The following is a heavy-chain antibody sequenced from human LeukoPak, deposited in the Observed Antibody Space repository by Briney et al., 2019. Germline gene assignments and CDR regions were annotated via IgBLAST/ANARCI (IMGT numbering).Heavy chain of an antibody. CDR3: ARSVRWLQIDY. CDR2: ISTSGSYI. D-gene: IGHD5-12*01. J-gene: IGHJ4*02. CDR1: GFTFSSYS. Sequence: GGSLRLSCAVSGFTFSSYSMNWVRQAPGKGLEWVSCISTSGSYIYYADSVKGRFTISRDNAKNSLFLQMNSLRAEDTAVYYCARSVRWLQIDYWGQGTLVTVSS. V-gene: IGHV3-21*01.